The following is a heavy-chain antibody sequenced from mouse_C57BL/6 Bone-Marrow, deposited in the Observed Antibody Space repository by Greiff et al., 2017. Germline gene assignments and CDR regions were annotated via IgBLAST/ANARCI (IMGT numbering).Heavy chain of an antibody. D-gene: IGHD4-1*02. CDR1: GYAFTNYL. CDR3: ATTGTEWFAY. J-gene: IGHJ3*01. CDR2: INPGSGGT. Sequence: QVQLQQSGAELVRPGTSVKVSCKASGYAFTNYLIEWVKQRPGQGLEWIGVINPGSGGTNYNEKFKGKATLTADQSSSTAYMQLSSLTSADSAVYFFATTGTEWFAYWGQGTLVTVSA. V-gene: IGHV1-54*01.